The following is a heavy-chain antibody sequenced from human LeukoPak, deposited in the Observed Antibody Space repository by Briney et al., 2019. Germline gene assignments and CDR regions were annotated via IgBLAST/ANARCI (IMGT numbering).Heavy chain of an antibody. J-gene: IGHJ5*02. Sequence: KPGGSLRLSCAASGFTFSDYYMSWIRQAPGKGLKWVSYISSSGSTTYYADSVKGRFTISRDNAKNSLYLQMNSLRVEDTAVYYCASSSGDYGDYNWFDPWGQGTLVTVSS. V-gene: IGHV3-11*01. CDR1: GFTFSDYY. D-gene: IGHD4-17*01. CDR2: ISSSGSTT. CDR3: ASSSGDYGDYNWFDP.